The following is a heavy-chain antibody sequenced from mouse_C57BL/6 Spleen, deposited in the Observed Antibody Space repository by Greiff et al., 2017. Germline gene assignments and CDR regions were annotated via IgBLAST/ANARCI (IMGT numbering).Heavy chain of an antibody. J-gene: IGHJ3*01. CDR3: ATRQLRSWFAY. V-gene: IGHV5-9*01. D-gene: IGHD3-2*02. Sequence: EVQGVESGGGLVKPGGSLKLSCAASGFTFSSYTMSWVRQTPEKRLEWVATISGGGGNTYYPDSVKGRFTISRDNAKNTLYLQMSSLRSEDTALYYCATRQLRSWFAYWGQGTLVTVSA. CDR2: ISGGGGNT. CDR1: GFTFSSYT.